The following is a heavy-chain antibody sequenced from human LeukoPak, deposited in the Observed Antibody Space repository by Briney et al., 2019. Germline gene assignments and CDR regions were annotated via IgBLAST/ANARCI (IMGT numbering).Heavy chain of an antibody. CDR3: ARGSPGDGSGSYYPYYFYY. Sequence: PSETLSLTCAVYGGSFSGYYWSWIRQPPGKGLEWIGEINHSGSTNYNPSLKSRVTISVDTSKNQFSLKLSSVTAADTAVYYCARGSPGDGSGSYYPYYFYYWGQGTLVTVSS. J-gene: IGHJ4*02. CDR2: INHSGST. V-gene: IGHV4-34*01. D-gene: IGHD3-10*01. CDR1: GGSFSGYY.